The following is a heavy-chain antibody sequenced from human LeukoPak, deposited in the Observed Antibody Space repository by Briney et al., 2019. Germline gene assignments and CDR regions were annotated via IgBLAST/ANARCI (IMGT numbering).Heavy chain of an antibody. CDR1: GYSISSGYY. J-gene: IGHJ4*02. CDR3: ARDSEVDILTGYVYFDY. CDR2: IYHSGST. V-gene: IGHV4-38-2*02. D-gene: IGHD3-9*01. Sequence: SETLSLTCTVSGYSISSGYYWGWIRQPPGKGLEWIGSIYHSGSTYYNPSLKSRVTISVDTSKNQFSLKLSSVTAADTAVYYCARDSEVDILTGYVYFDYWGQGTLVTVSS.